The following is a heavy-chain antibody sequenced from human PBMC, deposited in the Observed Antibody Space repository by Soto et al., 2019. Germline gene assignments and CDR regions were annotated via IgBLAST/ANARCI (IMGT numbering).Heavy chain of an antibody. J-gene: IGHJ6*02. D-gene: IGHD6-13*01. CDR3: ARDLWQLVRGLPHYYYGMDV. Sequence: SETLSLTCTVSGGSISSYYWSWIRQPAGKGLEWIGRIYTSGSTNYNPSLKSRVTMSVDTSKNQFSLKLSSVTAADTAVYYCARDLWQLVRGLPHYYYGMDVLGQLXTVTVYS. CDR2: IYTSGST. CDR1: GGSISSYY. V-gene: IGHV4-4*07.